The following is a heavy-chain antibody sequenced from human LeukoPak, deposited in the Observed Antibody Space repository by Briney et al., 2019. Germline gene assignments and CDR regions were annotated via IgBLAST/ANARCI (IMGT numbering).Heavy chain of an antibody. Sequence: SSETLSLTCTVSGGSISSSSYYWGWIRQPPGKGLEWIGYIYYSGSTNYNPSLKSRVTISVDTSKNQFSLKLSSVTAADTAVYYCARAPGYSSGWYNYWGQGTLVTVSS. CDR3: ARAPGYSSGWYNY. CDR1: GGSISSSSYY. D-gene: IGHD6-19*01. CDR2: IYYSGST. V-gene: IGHV4-61*05. J-gene: IGHJ4*02.